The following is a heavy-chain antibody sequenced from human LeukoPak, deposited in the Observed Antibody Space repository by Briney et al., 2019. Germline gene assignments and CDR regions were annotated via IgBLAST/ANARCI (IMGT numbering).Heavy chain of an antibody. CDR1: GGSFSGYY. V-gene: IGHV4-34*01. D-gene: IGHD6-13*01. Sequence: PSETLSLTCAVYGGSFSGYYWRWIRQPPGKGLEWIGEINHSGSTNYNPSLKSRVTISVDTSKNQFSLKLSSVTAADTAVYYCARGRYSSSWYSSNYYYGMDVWGQGTTVTVSS. CDR2: INHSGST. CDR3: ARGRYSSSWYSSNYYYGMDV. J-gene: IGHJ6*02.